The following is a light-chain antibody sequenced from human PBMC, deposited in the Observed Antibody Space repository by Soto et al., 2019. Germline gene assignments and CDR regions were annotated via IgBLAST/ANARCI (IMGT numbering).Light chain of an antibody. V-gene: IGLV2-14*01. J-gene: IGLJ2*01. CDR2: DVS. CDR3: TSYTSSNTLV. CDR1: SSDVGGYNF. Sequence: QSVLTQPASVSGSPGQSITISCTGTSSDVGGYNFVSWYQQHPGKAPKLMIYDVSNRPSGVSNRFSGSKSGKTASLTISGLQAEDESDYYCTSYTSSNTLVFGGGTKVTVL.